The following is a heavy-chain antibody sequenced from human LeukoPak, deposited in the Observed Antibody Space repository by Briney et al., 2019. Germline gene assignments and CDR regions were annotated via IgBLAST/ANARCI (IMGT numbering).Heavy chain of an antibody. D-gene: IGHD3-22*01. J-gene: IGHJ6*02. CDR1: GFTFSSYA. CDR3: XXAKYYYDSSGSCMDV. Sequence: GGSLRLSCAASGFTFSSYAMSWVRQAPGKGLEWVSAISGSGGSTYYADSLRGRFTISRDNSKNTLYLQMNSLRAEDTAVYYXXXAKYYYDSSGSCMDVWGQGTTVTVSS. CDR2: ISGSGGST. V-gene: IGHV3-23*01.